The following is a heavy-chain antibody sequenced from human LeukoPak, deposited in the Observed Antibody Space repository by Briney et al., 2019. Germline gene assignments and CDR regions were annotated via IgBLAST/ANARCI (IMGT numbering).Heavy chain of an antibody. CDR1: GFTFSSYA. D-gene: IGHD3-10*01. J-gene: IGHJ4*02. V-gene: IGHV3-23*01. CDR2: ISGSGGST. CDR3: AKGGWFGELFPAYFDY. Sequence: PGGSLRLSCAASGFTFSSYAMSWVRQAPGKGLEWVSAISGSGGSTYYADSVKGRFTISRDNSKNTLYLQMNSLRAEDTAVYYGAKGGWFGELFPAYFDYWGQGTLVTVSS.